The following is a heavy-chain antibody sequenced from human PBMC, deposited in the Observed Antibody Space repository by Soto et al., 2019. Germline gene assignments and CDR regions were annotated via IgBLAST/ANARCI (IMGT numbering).Heavy chain of an antibody. CDR1: GYTFTSYD. Sequence: QVQLVQSGAEVKKPGASVKVSCKASGYTFTSYDINWVRQATGQGLEWMGWMNPNSGNTGYAQKFQGRVTMTRNTCSSTAYMELRRLRSEDTALYYCARGPGSSYYYYMDGWGKGTTVTVSS. CDR3: ARGPGSSYYYYMDG. D-gene: IGHD6-6*01. CDR2: MNPNSGNT. V-gene: IGHV1-8*01. J-gene: IGHJ6*03.